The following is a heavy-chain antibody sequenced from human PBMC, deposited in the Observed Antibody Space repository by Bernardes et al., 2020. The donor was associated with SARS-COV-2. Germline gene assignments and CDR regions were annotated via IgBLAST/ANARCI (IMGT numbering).Heavy chain of an antibody. CDR3: ARAGDLFLAVHWYFDL. J-gene: IGHJ2*01. Sequence: GGSLRLSCAVSGFTFSSYWMSWVRQAPGKGLEWVANIKQDGSEKYYVDSVKGRFTISRDNAKNSLYLQMNSLRAEDTAVYYCARAGDLFLAVHWYFDLWGRGTLVTVSS. CDR2: IKQDGSEK. V-gene: IGHV3-7*04. CDR1: GFTFSSYW. D-gene: IGHD7-27*01.